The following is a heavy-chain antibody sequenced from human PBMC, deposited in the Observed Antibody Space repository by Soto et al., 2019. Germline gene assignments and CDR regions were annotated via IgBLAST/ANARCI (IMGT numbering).Heavy chain of an antibody. CDR1: GFTFSNYV. V-gene: IGHV3-23*01. J-gene: IGHJ4*02. CDR3: RKRGGLWSNGGNCFDY. CDR2: ISGSGINT. D-gene: IGHD2-15*01. Sequence: PGGSLSLSCATSGFTFSNYVMSWVRQAPGKGLEWVSTISGSGINTYYVDSVKGRFTISRNNSKGTLYLQLNSLRAEGSAFYFCRKRGGLWSNGGNCFDYWGQGALVTFPS.